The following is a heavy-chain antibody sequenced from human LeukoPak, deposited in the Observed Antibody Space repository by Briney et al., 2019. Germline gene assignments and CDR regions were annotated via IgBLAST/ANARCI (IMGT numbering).Heavy chain of an antibody. V-gene: IGHV4-39*01. CDR3: ARHIVVVAAPNWFDP. Sequence: SQTLSLTCAVYGGSFSSYYWGWIRQPPGKGLEWIGSIYYSGSTYYNPSLKSRVTISVDTSKNQFSLKLSSVTAADTAVYYCARHIVVVAAPNWFDPWGQGTLVTVSS. J-gene: IGHJ5*02. CDR1: GGSFSSYY. D-gene: IGHD2-15*01. CDR2: IYYSGST.